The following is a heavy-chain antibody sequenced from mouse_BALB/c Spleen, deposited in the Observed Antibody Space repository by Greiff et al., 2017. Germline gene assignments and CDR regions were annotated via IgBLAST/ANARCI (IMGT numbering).Heavy chain of an antibody. CDR3: ARNYYGSSRYFDY. Sequence: EVKLMESGGGLVKPGGSLKLSCAASGFTFSSYAMSWVRQSPEKRLEWVAEISSGGSYTYYPDTVTGRFTISRDNAKNTLYLEMSSLRSEDTAMYYCARNYYGSSRYFDYWGQGTTLTVSS. V-gene: IGHV5-9-4*01. J-gene: IGHJ2*01. CDR2: ISSGGSYT. D-gene: IGHD1-1*01. CDR1: GFTFSSYA.